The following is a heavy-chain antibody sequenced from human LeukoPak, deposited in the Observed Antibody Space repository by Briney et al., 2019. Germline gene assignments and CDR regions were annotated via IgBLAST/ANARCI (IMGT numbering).Heavy chain of an antibody. V-gene: IGHV4-4*09. Sequence: KPSETLSLTCTVSGGSTSSYYWSWIRQPPGKGLEWIGYIYTSGSTNYNPSPKSRVTISVDTSKNQFSLKLSSVAAADTAVYYCARSSYCSSTSCLLPPTLDCSGGSCYSGLAFDIWGQGTMVTVSS. CDR1: GGSTSSYY. J-gene: IGHJ3*02. CDR2: IYTSGST. CDR3: ARSSYCSSTSCLLPPTLDCSGGSCYSGLAFDI. D-gene: IGHD2-15*01.